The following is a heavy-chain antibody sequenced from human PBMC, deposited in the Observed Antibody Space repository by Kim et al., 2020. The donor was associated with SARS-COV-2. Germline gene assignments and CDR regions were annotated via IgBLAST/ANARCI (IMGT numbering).Heavy chain of an antibody. CDR3: ARLRGTGTTRSQSYSYYMDV. J-gene: IGHJ6*03. CDR1: GFSLSTRGIC. CDR2: IDWDDDK. Sequence: SGPTLVNPTETLTLTCTFSGFSLSTRGICVTWIREPPGKALEWLARIDWDDDKYYNRSLKTRLTISKDTSKNQVVLTMTNMDPVDTATYYCARLRGTGTTRSQSYSYYMDVWGKGTTVTVSS. V-gene: IGHV2-70*11. D-gene: IGHD1-7*01.